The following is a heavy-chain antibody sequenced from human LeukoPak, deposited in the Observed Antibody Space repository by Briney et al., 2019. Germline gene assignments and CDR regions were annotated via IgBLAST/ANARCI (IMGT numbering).Heavy chain of an antibody. V-gene: IGHV1-46*01. CDR3: ARDRNPTYYYDSSSYYFDY. CDR1: GYTFTSYY. D-gene: IGHD3-22*01. Sequence: AASVKVSCKASGYTFTSYYMHWVRQAPGQGLEWMGIINPSGGSTSYAQKFQGRVTMTRDTSTSTVYMELSSLRSEDTAVYYCARDRNPTYYYDSSSYYFDYWGQGTLVTVSS. J-gene: IGHJ4*02. CDR2: INPSGGST.